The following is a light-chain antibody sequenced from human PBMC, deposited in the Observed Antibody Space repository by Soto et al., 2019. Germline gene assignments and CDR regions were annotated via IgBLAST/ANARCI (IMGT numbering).Light chain of an antibody. V-gene: IGKV3-20*01. Sequence: EIVLTQSPGTLSLSPGETASLSCRASRSLSDNHLAWYQQRPGQAPRLLIYNSSRRAAGIPDRFRGSGSGTDFTLTIRRLEPEDLGVYYCQQYSDAPHTLGLGTKVEIQ. CDR2: NSS. CDR1: RSLSDNH. J-gene: IGKJ2*01. CDR3: QQYSDAPHT.